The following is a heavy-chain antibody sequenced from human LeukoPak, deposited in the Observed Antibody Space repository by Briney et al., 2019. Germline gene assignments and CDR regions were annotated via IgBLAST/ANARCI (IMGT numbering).Heavy chain of an antibody. Sequence: ASVKVSCKASGYTFTGYYMHWVRQAPGQGLEWMGRINPNSGGTNYAQKFQGRVTMTRDTSISTAYMELSRLRSDDTAVYYCARAPSSSWSNYNYFGYWGQGTLVTVSS. J-gene: IGHJ4*02. D-gene: IGHD6-13*01. CDR2: INPNSGGT. CDR3: ARAPSSSWSNYNYFGY. CDR1: GYTFTGYY. V-gene: IGHV1-2*06.